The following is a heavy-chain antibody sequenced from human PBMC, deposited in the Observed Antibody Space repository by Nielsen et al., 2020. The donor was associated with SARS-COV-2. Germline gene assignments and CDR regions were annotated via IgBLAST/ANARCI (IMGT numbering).Heavy chain of an antibody. CDR3: ANGGYDSSGYPLIDY. V-gene: IGHV3-30*18. Sequence: GGSLRLSCAASGFTFSSYGMHWVRQAPGKGLEWVAVISYDGSNKYYADSVKGRFTISRDNAKNSLYLQMNSLRAEDTALYYCANGGYDSSGYPLIDYWGQGTLVTVSS. D-gene: IGHD3-22*01. J-gene: IGHJ4*02. CDR1: GFTFSSYG. CDR2: ISYDGSNK.